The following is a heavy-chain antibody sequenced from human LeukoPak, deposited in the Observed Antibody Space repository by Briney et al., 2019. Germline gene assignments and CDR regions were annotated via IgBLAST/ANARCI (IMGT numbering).Heavy chain of an antibody. J-gene: IGHJ4*02. CDR1: EFTFSDYA. Sequence: TGGSLRLSCVASEFTFSDYAMSWVREAPGKGLEWVSAITGSGGSTYYADSVKGRFTISRDNSKNTLYLQMNSLRADDTAVYYCAKGKDCWGQGTLVTVSS. CDR3: AKGKDC. V-gene: IGHV3-23*01. CDR2: ITGSGGST.